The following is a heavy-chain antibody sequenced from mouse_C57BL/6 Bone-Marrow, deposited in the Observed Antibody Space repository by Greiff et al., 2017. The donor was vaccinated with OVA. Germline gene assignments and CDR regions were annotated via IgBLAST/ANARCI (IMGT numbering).Heavy chain of an antibody. CDR2: ISDGGSYT. CDR3: ARWVLGYFDV. V-gene: IGHV5-4*01. J-gene: IGHJ1*03. Sequence: EVQVVESGGGLVKPGGSLKLSCAASGFTFSSYAMSWVRQTPEKRLEWVATISDGGSYTYYPDNVKGRFTISRDNAKNNLYLQMSHLKSEDTAMYYCARWVLGYFDVWGTGTTVTVSS. CDR1: GFTFSSYA.